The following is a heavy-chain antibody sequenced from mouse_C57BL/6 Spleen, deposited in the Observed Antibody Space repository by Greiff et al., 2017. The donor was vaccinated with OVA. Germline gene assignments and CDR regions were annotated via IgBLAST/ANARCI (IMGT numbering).Heavy chain of an antibody. J-gene: IGHJ2*01. CDR1: GYTFTDYE. D-gene: IGHD2-2*01. CDR2: IDPETGGT. CDR3: TTCWLRDW. Sequence: VHLVESGAELVRPGASVTLSCKASGYTFTDYEMHWVKQTPVHGLEWIGAIDPETGGTAYNQKFKGKATLTADKSSSTAYMELRSLTSEDSAVYYCTTCWLRDWWGQGTTLTVSS. V-gene: IGHV1-15*01.